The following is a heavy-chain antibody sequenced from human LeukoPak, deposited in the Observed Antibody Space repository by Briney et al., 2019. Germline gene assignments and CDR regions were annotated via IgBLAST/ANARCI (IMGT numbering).Heavy chain of an antibody. D-gene: IGHD5-12*01. J-gene: IGHJ4*02. Sequence: GGALRLSCAASVFTFSDYSIYWVRQAPGKGLGCVSYISSSSSTVYYTDSVEGRFTISRDNAKNSLYFQMNSLRDEDTAVYYCARDVRWLRFVFDYWGQGIPVTVSS. CDR3: ARDVRWLRFVFDY. V-gene: IGHV3-48*02. CDR1: VFTFSDYS. CDR2: ISSSSSTV.